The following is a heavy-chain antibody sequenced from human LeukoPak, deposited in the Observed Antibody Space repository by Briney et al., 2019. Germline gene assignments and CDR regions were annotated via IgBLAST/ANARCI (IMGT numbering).Heavy chain of an antibody. V-gene: IGHV4-34*01. Sequence: SETLSLTCAVYGGSFSGYYWSWIRQPPGKGLEWIGEINHSGSTNYNPSLKSRVTISVDTSKNQFSRKLSSVTAADTAVYYCARKNPRTNIVGAVPRYWFDPWGQGTLVTVSS. CDR2: INHSGST. J-gene: IGHJ5*02. CDR3: ARKNPRTNIVGAVPRYWFDP. D-gene: IGHD1-26*01. CDR1: GGSFSGYY.